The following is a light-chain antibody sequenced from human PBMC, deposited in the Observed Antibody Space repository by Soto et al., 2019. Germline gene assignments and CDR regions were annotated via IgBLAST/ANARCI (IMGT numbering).Light chain of an antibody. CDR3: QTWGTGIHVL. Sequence: QSVLTQSPSASASLGASVKLTCTLSSGHSNYAIAWHQQQPGKGPRYLMKVNSEGSHSKGDGIPDRFSGSSSGTERYLTIPSLQSEDEADYYCQTWGTGIHVLFGGGTKLTVL. J-gene: IGLJ2*01. V-gene: IGLV4-69*01. CDR2: VNSEGSH. CDR1: SGHSNYA.